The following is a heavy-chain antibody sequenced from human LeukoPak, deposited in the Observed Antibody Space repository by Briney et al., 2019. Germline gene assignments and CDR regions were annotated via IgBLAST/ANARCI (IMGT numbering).Heavy chain of an antibody. V-gene: IGHV3-23*01. D-gene: IGHD2-2*01. CDR1: GFTFSTFA. J-gene: IGHJ5*02. Sequence: GGSLRLSCEASGFTFSTFAMIWVRQPPGKGLEWVSSIFPSGGEIHYADSVRGRFTISRDNSKNTLYLQMNSLRAEDTAVYYCAKDQGVPAAGPTGWFDPWGQGTLVTVSS. CDR3: AKDQGVPAAGPTGWFDP. CDR2: IFPSGGEI.